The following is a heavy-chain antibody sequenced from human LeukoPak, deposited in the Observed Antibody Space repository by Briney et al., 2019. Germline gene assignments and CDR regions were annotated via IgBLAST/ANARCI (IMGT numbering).Heavy chain of an antibody. CDR2: ISGSGGST. CDR1: GFTFSSYA. V-gene: IGHV3-23*01. Sequence: GGSLRLSCAASGFTFSSYAMSWVRQAPGKGLEWVSAISGSGGSTYYADSVKGRFTISRDNSKNTLYLQMNSLKAEDTAVYYCSTERWFGKLLVHAWGQGTLVTVSS. D-gene: IGHD3-10*01. J-gene: IGHJ5*02. CDR3: STERWFGKLLVHA.